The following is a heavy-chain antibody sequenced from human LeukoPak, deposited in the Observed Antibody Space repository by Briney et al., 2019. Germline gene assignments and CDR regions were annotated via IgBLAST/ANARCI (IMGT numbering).Heavy chain of an antibody. CDR3: AASSGYYRRFDY. CDR1: GGSISSYY. J-gene: IGHJ4*02. V-gene: IGHV4-59*01. Sequence: SETLSLTCTVSGGSISSYYWSWIRQPPGKGLEWIGYIYYSGSTNYNPSLKSRVTISVDTSKNQFFLKLSSVTAADTAVYYCAASSGYYRRFDYWGQGTLVTVSS. CDR2: IYYSGST. D-gene: IGHD3-22*01.